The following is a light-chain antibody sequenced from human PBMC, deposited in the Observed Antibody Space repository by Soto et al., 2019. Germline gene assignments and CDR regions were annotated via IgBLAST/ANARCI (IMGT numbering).Light chain of an antibody. CDR1: QSISSW. Sequence: DIQMTQSPSTLSASVGDRVTITCRASQSISSWLAWYQQKPGTAHKLLIYDASSLESGVQSRFSGSGSGTEFTLTIRSLQPDDFATYYCKQYNSYSPTFGQGTKVDIK. CDR2: DAS. J-gene: IGKJ1*01. V-gene: IGKV1-5*01. CDR3: KQYNSYSPT.